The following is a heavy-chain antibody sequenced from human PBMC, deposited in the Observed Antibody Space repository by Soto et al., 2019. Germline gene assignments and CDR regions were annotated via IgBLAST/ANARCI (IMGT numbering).Heavy chain of an antibody. Sequence: QVQLVQSGAEVKKPGASVKVSCKASGYTFTSYGISWVRQAPGQGLEWMGWISAYNGNTNYAHKLQGRVTMTTDTSTSTAYMELRSLRSDDTAVYYCARDPSSRTGKPYYYYYGMDVWGQGTTVTVSS. V-gene: IGHV1-18*01. CDR2: ISAYNGNT. J-gene: IGHJ6*02. CDR3: ARDPSSRTGKPYYYYYGMDV. CDR1: GYTFTSYG.